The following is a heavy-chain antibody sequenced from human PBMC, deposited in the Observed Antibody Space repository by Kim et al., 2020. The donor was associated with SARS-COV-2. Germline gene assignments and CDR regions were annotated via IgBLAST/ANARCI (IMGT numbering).Heavy chain of an antibody. J-gene: IGHJ6*03. Sequence: VTGRFTISRDNSKNTLYLQMNSLRAEDTAVYYCAREGVDTAMVNYYYMDVWGKGTTVTVSS. CDR3: AREGVDTAMVNYYYMDV. D-gene: IGHD5-18*01. V-gene: IGHV3-30*01.